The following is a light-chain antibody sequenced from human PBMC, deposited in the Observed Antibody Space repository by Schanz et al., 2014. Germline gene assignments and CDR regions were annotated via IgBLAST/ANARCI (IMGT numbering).Light chain of an antibody. CDR1: QRVSSY. CDR2: DAS. Sequence: EIVLTQSPATLSLSPGERATLSCRASQRVSSYLAWYQQKPGQAPRLLIYDASNRATGIPARFSGSGSGTDFPLPISSLEPEDFANYYCQQLDTYPFTFGPGTKVHI. J-gene: IGKJ3*01. CDR3: QQLDTYPFT. V-gene: IGKV3-11*01.